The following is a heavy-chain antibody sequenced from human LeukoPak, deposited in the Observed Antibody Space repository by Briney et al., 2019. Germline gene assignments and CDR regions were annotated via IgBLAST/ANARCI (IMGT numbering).Heavy chain of an antibody. V-gene: IGHV1-18*01. J-gene: IGHJ4*02. CDR3: ARGRFPGRYVDPGYPDY. CDR1: GYTFTCYG. Sequence: ASVKVSFKASGYTFTCYGISWVRQPPGQGLEWMGWIRAYNGNTNYAQRLEGRVPMTTDASTSTAYMELRSLRSDDTAVYYCARGRFPGRYVDPGYPDYWGQGTLVTVSS. CDR2: IRAYNGNT. D-gene: IGHD3-9*01.